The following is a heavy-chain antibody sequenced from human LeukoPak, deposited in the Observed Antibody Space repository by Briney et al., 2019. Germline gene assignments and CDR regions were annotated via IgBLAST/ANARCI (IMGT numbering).Heavy chain of an antibody. D-gene: IGHD2-15*01. CDR1: GGTFSSYA. V-gene: IGHV1-69*13. J-gene: IGHJ6*04. CDR2: IIPMFGTA. Sequence: ASVNVSCKASGGTFSSYAISWVRQAPGQGLEWMGGIIPMFGTANYAQKFQGRVTITADESTSTAYMELSSLRSEDTAVYYCARGGRGDYSGGSCYLAYYYYYGMDVWGKGTTVTVSS. CDR3: ARGGRGDYSGGSCYLAYYYYYGMDV.